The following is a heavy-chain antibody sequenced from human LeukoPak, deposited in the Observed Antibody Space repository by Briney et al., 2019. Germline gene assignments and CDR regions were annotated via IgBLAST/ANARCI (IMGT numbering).Heavy chain of an antibody. V-gene: IGHV1-69*05. J-gene: IGHJ5*01. CDR2: IIPIFGTA. Sequence: ASVKVSCKASGGTFSSYAISWVRQAPGQGLEWMGGIIPIFGTANYAQKFQGRVTITTDESTSTAYKELSSLRYEDTAVYYCARLSDWSLFSYFDSWGQGTLVTVSS. CDR3: ARLSDWSLFSYFDS. CDR1: GGTFSSYA. D-gene: IGHD3-9*01.